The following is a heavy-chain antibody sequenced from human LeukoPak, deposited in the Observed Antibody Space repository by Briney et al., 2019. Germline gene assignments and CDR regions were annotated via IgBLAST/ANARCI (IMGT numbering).Heavy chain of an antibody. V-gene: IGHV3-33*06. D-gene: IGHD3-16*02. CDR2: IWYDGSNK. CDR1: GFTFSSYG. Sequence: GGSLRLSCAASGFTFSSYGMHWVRQAPGKGLEWVAVIWYDGSNKYYADSVKGRFTISRDNSKNTLYLQMNSLRAEDTAVYYCAKDALPMITFGGFIVDRNNWFDPWGQRTLVTVSS. J-gene: IGHJ5*02. CDR3: AKDALPMITFGGFIVDRNNWFDP.